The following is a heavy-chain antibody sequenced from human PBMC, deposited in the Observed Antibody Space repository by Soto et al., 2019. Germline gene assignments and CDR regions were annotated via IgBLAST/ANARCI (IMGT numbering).Heavy chain of an antibody. CDR2: IKSKTDGGTT. J-gene: IGHJ6*02. Sequence: GGSLRLSCAASGFTFSNAWMNWVRQAPGKGLEWVGRIKSKTDGGTTDYAAPVKGRFTISRDDSKNTLYLQMNSLKTEDTAVYYCTMITFGGVIVSGLYYYYGMDVWGQGTTVTVSS. CDR1: GFTFSNAW. V-gene: IGHV3-15*07. CDR3: TMITFGGVIVSGLYYYYGMDV. D-gene: IGHD3-16*02.